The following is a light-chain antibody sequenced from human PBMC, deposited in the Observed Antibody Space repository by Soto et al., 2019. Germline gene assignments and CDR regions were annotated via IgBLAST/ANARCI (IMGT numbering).Light chain of an antibody. CDR1: QSVSSY. J-gene: IGKJ1*01. Sequence: VVSLSPATLSLSKGERASLSCRASQSVSSYLAWYQQKPGQAPRLLIYDASNRATGIPARFSGSGSGTDFTLTISSLQSEDFAVYYCQQYNNWRRTFGQGTKVDIK. CDR3: QQYNNWRRT. V-gene: IGKV3-11*01. CDR2: DAS.